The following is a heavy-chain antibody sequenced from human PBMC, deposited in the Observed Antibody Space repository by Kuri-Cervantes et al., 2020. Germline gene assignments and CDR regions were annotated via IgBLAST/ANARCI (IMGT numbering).Heavy chain of an antibody. D-gene: IGHD5-18*01. CDR3: ARILQANSKYYYYYYMDV. CDR2: IYWDDDK. Sequence: SGPTLVKPTQTLTLTCTFSGFSLSTSGVGVGWIRQPPGKALEWLALIYWDDDKRYSPSLKSRLTITKDTSKSQVVLAMTNMDPVDTATYYCARILQANSKYYYYYYMDVWGKGTTVTVSS. V-gene: IGHV2-5*02. CDR1: GFSLSTSGVG. J-gene: IGHJ6*03.